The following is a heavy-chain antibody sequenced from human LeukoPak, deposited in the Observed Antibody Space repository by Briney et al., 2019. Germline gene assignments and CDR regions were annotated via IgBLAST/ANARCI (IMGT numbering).Heavy chain of an antibody. J-gene: IGHJ4*02. Sequence: GGSLRLSCAVSGITLSNYGMSWVRQAPGKGLEWVAGISGSGGGTNYADSVKGRFTISRDNPKNSLYLQMNSLRAEDTALYYCAKDTGRGYSYGWFDYWGQGTLVTVSS. V-gene: IGHV3-23*01. CDR3: AKDTGRGYSYGWFDY. D-gene: IGHD5-18*01. CDR1: GITLSNYG. CDR2: ISGSGGGT.